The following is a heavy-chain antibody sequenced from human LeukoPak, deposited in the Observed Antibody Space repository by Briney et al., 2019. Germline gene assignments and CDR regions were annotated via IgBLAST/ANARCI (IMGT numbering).Heavy chain of an antibody. D-gene: IGHD5-18*01. CDR3: ARAWIQLWSYFDY. Sequence: KPSETLSLTCTVSGGSISSYYWSWIRQPPGKGLEWIGSIYHSGNTYYNPPLKSRVTISVDTSKNQFSLTLSSVTAADTAVFYCARAWIQLWSYFDYWGQGTLVTVSS. V-gene: IGHV4-59*12. J-gene: IGHJ4*02. CDR1: GGSISSYY. CDR2: IYHSGNT.